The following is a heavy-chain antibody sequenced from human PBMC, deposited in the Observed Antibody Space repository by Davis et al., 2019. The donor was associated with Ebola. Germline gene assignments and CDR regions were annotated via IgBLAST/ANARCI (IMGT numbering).Heavy chain of an antibody. CDR2: IITGGST. Sequence: GESLKISCAASGFTFSSYAMSWVRQAPGKGLEWVSAIITGGSTYYANRVKGRFTNSRDNAKNSLYLQMNSLRAEDTAVYYCERDGDYDSSGYYLVDYWGQGTLVTVSS. CDR1: GFTFSSYA. D-gene: IGHD3-22*01. J-gene: IGHJ4*02. CDR3: ERDGDYDSSGYYLVDY. V-gene: IGHV3-23*01.